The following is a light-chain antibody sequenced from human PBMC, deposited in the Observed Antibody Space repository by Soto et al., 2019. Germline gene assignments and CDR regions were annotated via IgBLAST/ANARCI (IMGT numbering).Light chain of an antibody. CDR2: EVN. V-gene: IGLV2-18*01. CDR3: SLYTTSSSRVV. CDR1: SSDVGTYNR. J-gene: IGLJ2*01. Sequence: ALTQPPSVSGSPGQSVTITCTGTSSDVGTYNRVSWYQQPPGTAPKLIIYEVNNRPSGVPDRFSGSKSGNTASLTISGLQAEDEADYHCSLYTTSSSRVVFGGGTKVTVL.